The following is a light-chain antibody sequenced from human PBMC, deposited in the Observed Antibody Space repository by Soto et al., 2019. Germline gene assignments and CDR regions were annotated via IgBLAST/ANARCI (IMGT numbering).Light chain of an antibody. CDR1: QSVSSY. J-gene: IGKJ1*01. Sequence: EIVLTQYPATLSLSPGERATLSSRASQSVSSYLAWYQQKPGQAPRLLIYDASNRATGIPARFSGSGSGTDFPLTISRLEPEDFAVYYCQQRSNWWTFGQGTKV. CDR3: QQRSNWWT. V-gene: IGKV3-11*01. CDR2: DAS.